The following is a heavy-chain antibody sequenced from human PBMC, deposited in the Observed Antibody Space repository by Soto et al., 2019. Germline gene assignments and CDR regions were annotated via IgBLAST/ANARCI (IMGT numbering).Heavy chain of an antibody. D-gene: IGHD1-26*01. J-gene: IGHJ5*02. CDR2: IIPIFGTA. CDR1: GGTFSSYA. V-gene: IGHV1-69*13. CDR3: ARDTGELLLNWFDP. Sequence: ASVKVSCKASGGTFSSYAISWVRQAPGQGLEWMGGIIPIFGTANYAQKFQGRVTITADESTSTAYMELSSLRSEDTAVYYCARDTGELLLNWFDPWGQGTLVTVSS.